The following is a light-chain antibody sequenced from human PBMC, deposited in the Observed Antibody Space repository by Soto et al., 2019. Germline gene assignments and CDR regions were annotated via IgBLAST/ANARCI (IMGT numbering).Light chain of an antibody. CDR3: QQYGRSXIFT. Sequence: EIVLTQSPGTLSLSPGERATLSWRAIQSVSSSYLSWYQQKPGQAPRLLIYGASSRATGIPDRFSGSGSGTALTLNTSRLEPEDFAVHYCQQYGRSXIFTVGGGTKV. CDR1: QSVSSSY. V-gene: IGKV3-20*01. J-gene: IGKJ4*01. CDR2: GAS.